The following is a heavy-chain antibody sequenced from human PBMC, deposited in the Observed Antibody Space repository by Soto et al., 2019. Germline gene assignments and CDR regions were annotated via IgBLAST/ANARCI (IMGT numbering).Heavy chain of an antibody. D-gene: IGHD3-10*01. CDR3: ARGGETTMVRGVITSWFDP. V-gene: IGHV3-11*05. CDR2: ISSSSSYT. Sequence: QVQLVESGGGLVKPGGSLRLSCAASGFTFSDYYMSWIRQAPGKGLEWVSYISSSSSYTNYADSVKGRFTISRDNAKNSLYLQMNSLSADGTAVYYCARGGETTMVRGVITSWFDPWGQGTLVTVSS. CDR1: GFTFSDYY. J-gene: IGHJ5*02.